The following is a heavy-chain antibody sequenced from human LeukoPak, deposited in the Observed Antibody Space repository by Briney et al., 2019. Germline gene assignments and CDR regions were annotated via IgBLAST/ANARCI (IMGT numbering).Heavy chain of an antibody. CDR1: GFTFSSFS. V-gene: IGHV3-48*04. J-gene: IGHJ4*02. CDR2: IKSDSSTI. Sequence: GGSLRLSCATSGFTFSSFSMNWVRQAPGKGLEWISYIKSDSSTIYYADSVKGRFTISRDNAKNSLYLQMNSLRAEDTAVYYCATDPDYWGQGTLVTVSS. CDR3: ATDPDY.